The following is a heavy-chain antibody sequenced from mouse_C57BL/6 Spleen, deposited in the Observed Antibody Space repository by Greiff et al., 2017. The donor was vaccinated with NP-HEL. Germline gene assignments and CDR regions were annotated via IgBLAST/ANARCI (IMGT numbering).Heavy chain of an antibody. J-gene: IGHJ1*03. D-gene: IGHD1-1*01. CDR2: IYPRSGNT. V-gene: IGHV1-81*01. CDR1: GYTFTSYG. Sequence: QVQLQQSGAELARPGASVKLSCKASGYTFTSYGISWVKQRTGQGLEWIGEIYPRSGNTYYNEKFKGKATLTADKSSSTAYMELRSLTSEDSAVYFCALYYYGRWYFDVWGTGTTVTVSS. CDR3: ALYYYGRWYFDV.